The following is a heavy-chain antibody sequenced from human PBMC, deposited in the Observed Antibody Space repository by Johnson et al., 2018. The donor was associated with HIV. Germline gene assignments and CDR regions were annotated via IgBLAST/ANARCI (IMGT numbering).Heavy chain of an antibody. CDR1: GFTVSTNY. V-gene: IGHV3-30*02. Sequence: QVQLVESGGGLVQPGGSLRLSCAASGFTVSTNYMSCVRQAPGKGLEWVAFIRSDGNIKNYADSVKGRFTISRDNSKNTLHLQMNSLRAEDTAVYYCAKCIWGSSLIDAFDMWGQGTMVTVSS. J-gene: IGHJ3*02. CDR3: AKCIWGSSLIDAFDM. CDR2: IRSDGNIK. D-gene: IGHD6-13*01.